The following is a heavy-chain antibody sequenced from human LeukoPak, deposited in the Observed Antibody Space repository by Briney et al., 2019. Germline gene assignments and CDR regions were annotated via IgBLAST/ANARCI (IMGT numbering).Heavy chain of an antibody. J-gene: IGHJ4*02. D-gene: IGHD1-26*01. Sequence: GGSLRLSCAASGFTFDDYAMHWVRQAPGKGLEWVSRIYSDGSSYTADSVKGRFTISRDNAKDTLYLQMNSLRVEDTAVYYCARGGGIYGLWDYWGQGTLVTVSS. CDR1: GFTFDDYA. CDR3: ARGGGIYGLWDY. V-gene: IGHV3-74*03. CDR2: IYSDGSSY.